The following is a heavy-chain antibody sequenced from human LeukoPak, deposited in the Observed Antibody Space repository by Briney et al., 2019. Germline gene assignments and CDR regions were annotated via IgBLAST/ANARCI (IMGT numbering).Heavy chain of an antibody. CDR1: GFTFSDYY. D-gene: IGHD3-9*01. CDR2: ISSSGSTI. Sequence: GGSLRLSCAASGFTFSDYYMSWIRQAPGKGLEWVSYISSSGSTIYYADSVKGRFTISRDNAKNSLYLQMNSLRAEDTAVYYCASIPDYDILTGYYLYYFDYWGQGTLVTVSS. J-gene: IGHJ4*02. CDR3: ASIPDYDILTGYYLYYFDY. V-gene: IGHV3-11*01.